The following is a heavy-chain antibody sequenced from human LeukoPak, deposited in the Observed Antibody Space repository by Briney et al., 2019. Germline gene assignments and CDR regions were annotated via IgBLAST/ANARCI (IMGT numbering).Heavy chain of an antibody. J-gene: IGHJ4*02. CDR1: GGSISSYY. Sequence: KPSETLSLTCTVSGGSISSYYWSWIRQPPGKGLEWIGYIFYSGSTNYNPSLKSRVTISVGTSKNQFSLNLSSVTAADTAVYYCARGARGSYSYWGQGTLVTVSS. CDR3: ARGARGSYSY. V-gene: IGHV4-59*08. D-gene: IGHD1-26*01. CDR2: IFYSGST.